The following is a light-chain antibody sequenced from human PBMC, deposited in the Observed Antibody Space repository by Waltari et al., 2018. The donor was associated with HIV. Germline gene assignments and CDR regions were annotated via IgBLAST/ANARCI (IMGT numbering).Light chain of an antibody. CDR3: QQYHGSPLT. J-gene: IGKJ4*01. Sequence: EIVLTQSPGALSFFPGERATLSCRASQTISSNYLAWYQYKPGQAPRLLIYDASMRATAIPARFSGDGSGTDFTLTINRLEPEDFAVYYCQQYHGSPLTFGGGTTVE. CDR1: QTISSNY. V-gene: IGKV3-20*01. CDR2: DAS.